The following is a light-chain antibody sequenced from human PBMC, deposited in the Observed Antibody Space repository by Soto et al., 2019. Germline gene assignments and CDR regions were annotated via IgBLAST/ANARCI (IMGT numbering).Light chain of an antibody. Sequence: EVVMTQSPDTLSVSPGDGATLSCRASQNVHSDLAWYQQKPGQAPRLVIYDTSTRATEIPVRFTGGGSGTEFTLTISSLKAEDFAVYYCQQYNNWPLTFGGGTKVEI. CDR3: QQYNNWPLT. CDR2: DTS. V-gene: IGKV3-15*01. J-gene: IGKJ4*01. CDR1: QNVHSD.